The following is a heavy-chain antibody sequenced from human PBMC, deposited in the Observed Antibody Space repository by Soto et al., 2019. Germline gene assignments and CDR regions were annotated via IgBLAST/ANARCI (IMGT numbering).Heavy chain of an antibody. CDR3: ARSWTWYGGMDV. V-gene: IGHV3-74*01. J-gene: IGHJ6*02. D-gene: IGHD2-15*01. CDR1: GFTFSTYW. Sequence: EVQLVESGGGLVQPGGSLRLSCAASGFTFSTYWMNWVRQAPGRGLVWVSRINSDVSSTNYADSVKGRFTISRDNAKNTLYLQLNRLRAEDTAVYYCARSWTWYGGMDVWGQGTTVTVSS. CDR2: INSDVSST.